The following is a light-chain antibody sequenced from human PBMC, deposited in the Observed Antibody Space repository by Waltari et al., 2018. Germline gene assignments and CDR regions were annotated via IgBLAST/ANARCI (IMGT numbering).Light chain of an antibody. CDR3: QTWGTGIWV. CDR1: SGHSYYA. V-gene: IGLV4-69*01. J-gene: IGLJ3*02. CDR2: VNSDGSH. Sequence: QLVLTQSPSASASLGASVSLTCTLSSGHSYYAIAWHQQQPQKGPRYLMKVNSDGSHTKGECIPDRFSGSSSGAERYLTISSLQSEDAADYYCQTWGTGIWVFGGGTKLTVL.